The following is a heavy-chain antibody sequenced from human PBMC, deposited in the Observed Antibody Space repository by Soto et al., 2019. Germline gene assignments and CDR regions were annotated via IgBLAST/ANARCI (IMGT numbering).Heavy chain of an antibody. CDR1: GGSISSSSHY. J-gene: IGHJ5*02. Sequence: PSETLSLTCTVSGGSISSSSHYWVWIRQPPGKGLEWIGYIYYSGSTNYNPSLKSRVTISVDTSKNQFSLKLSSVTAADTAVYYCARGGYDSSGYYPDWFDPWGQGTLVTVSS. CDR2: IYYSGST. V-gene: IGHV4-61*05. CDR3: ARGGYDSSGYYPDWFDP. D-gene: IGHD3-22*01.